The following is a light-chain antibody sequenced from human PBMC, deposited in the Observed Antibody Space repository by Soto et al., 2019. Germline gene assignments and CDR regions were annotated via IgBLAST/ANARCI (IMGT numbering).Light chain of an antibody. CDR1: QSVSSN. V-gene: IGKV3-15*01. J-gene: IGKJ4*01. CDR2: GAS. CDR3: QQYNNWPLT. Sequence: EIVMTQSPATLSVSPGERATLSCRASQSVSSNLAWYQQKPGQAPRLLIYGASTRATGIPARFSGSGSGTEFTLTISGPQSEDFAVYYCQQYNNWPLTFGRGTKVEI.